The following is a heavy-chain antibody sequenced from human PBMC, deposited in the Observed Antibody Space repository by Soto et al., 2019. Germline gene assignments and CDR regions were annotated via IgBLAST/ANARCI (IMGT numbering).Heavy chain of an antibody. D-gene: IGHD6-6*01. CDR3: AKDSGWLQGSSSVFDY. CDR1: GFTFRTTG. CDR2: IGPDPSNT. V-gene: IGHV3-23*01. J-gene: IGHJ4*02. Sequence: EVQLLESGGGLVQPGGSLRLSCTTSGFTFRTTGILWLRQPPGRGLEWVSAIGPDPSNTKYTDSVKGRFIISRDNAKNSLYLQMNSLRAEDTALYYCAKDSGWLQGSSSVFDYWGQGTLVTVSS.